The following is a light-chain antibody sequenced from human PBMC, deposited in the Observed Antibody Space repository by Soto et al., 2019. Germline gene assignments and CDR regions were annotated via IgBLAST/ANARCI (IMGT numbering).Light chain of an antibody. CDR1: SSNIGAGYD. CDR2: DNT. Sequence: QSVLTQPPSVSGAPGQRVTISGTGSSSNIGAGYDVHWYQQLPGTAPKLLIYDNTDRPSGVPDRFSGSKSGTSASLAITGLQAEDEADYYCQSYDISLSGWVFGGGTKLTVL. V-gene: IGLV1-40*01. CDR3: QSYDISLSGWV. J-gene: IGLJ3*02.